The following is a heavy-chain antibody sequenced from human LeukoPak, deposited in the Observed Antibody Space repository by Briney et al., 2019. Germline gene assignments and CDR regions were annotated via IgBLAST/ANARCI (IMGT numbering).Heavy chain of an antibody. J-gene: IGHJ4*02. CDR3: ARGSYDILTGYLGGLDY. V-gene: IGHV4-34*01. D-gene: IGHD3-9*01. Sequence: SETLSLTCAVYGGSFSGYYWSWIRQPPGKGLEWIGEINHSGSTNYNPSLKSRVTISVDTPKNQFSLKLSSVTAADTAVYYCARGSYDILTGYLGGLDYWGQGTLVTVSS. CDR2: INHSGST. CDR1: GGSFSGYY.